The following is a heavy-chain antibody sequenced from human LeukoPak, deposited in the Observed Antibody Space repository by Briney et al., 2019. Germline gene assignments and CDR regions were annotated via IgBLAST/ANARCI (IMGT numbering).Heavy chain of an antibody. J-gene: IGHJ4*02. Sequence: SETLSLTCTVSGGSISSYYWSWIRQPAGRGLEWIGRIYTSGSTNYNPSLKSRVTMSVDTSKNQFSLKLSSVTPADTAVYYCARGGITYYDSSGLDYWGQGTLVAVSS. D-gene: IGHD3-22*01. V-gene: IGHV4-4*07. CDR3: ARGGITYYDSSGLDY. CDR1: GGSISSYY. CDR2: IYTSGST.